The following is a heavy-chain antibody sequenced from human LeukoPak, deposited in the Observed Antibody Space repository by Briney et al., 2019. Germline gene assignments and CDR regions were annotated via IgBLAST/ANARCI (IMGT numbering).Heavy chain of an antibody. CDR3: ARVGCSGGSCYPDY. J-gene: IGHJ4*02. V-gene: IGHV4-59*01. D-gene: IGHD2-15*01. Sequence: SETLSLACTVSGASISTSYWYWIRQPPGKGLEWIGYIHYSGDINYNPSLKSRVTISAYTSKNQLSLKLSSVTAADTAVYYCARVGCSGGSCYPDYWGQGTLVTVSS. CDR1: GASISTSY. CDR2: IHYSGDI.